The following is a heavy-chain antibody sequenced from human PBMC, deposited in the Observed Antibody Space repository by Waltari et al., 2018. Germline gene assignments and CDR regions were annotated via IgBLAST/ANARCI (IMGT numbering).Heavy chain of an antibody. CDR1: GFTSSNYW. J-gene: IGHJ3*01. CDR2: MNSDGSST. Sequence: EVQLVEAGGGLVQPGGSLSLSCEASGFTSSNYWMPGARQAPGEGPICVALMNSDGSSTGYSDSVKGRFTISRDSAKNTVFLQMNSLRAEDTAVYYCARAILITFGGGSAFDVWGQGTMVTVSS. D-gene: IGHD3-16*01. CDR3: ARAILITFGGGSAFDV. V-gene: IGHV3-74*01.